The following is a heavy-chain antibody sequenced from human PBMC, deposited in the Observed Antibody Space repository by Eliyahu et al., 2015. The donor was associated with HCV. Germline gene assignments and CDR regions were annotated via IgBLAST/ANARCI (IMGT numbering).Heavy chain of an antibody. CDR3: ASHRRSSSWSYFDY. Sequence: EVQLVESGGGLVQPGGSLRLSCAASGFTFSSYWMSWVRQAPGKGLEWVANIKQDGSEKYYVDSVKGRFTISRDNAKNSLYLQMNSLRAEDTAVYYCASHRRSSSWSYFDYWGQGTLVTVSS. V-gene: IGHV3-7*01. CDR1: GFTFSSYW. J-gene: IGHJ4*02. D-gene: IGHD6-13*01. CDR2: IKQDGSEK.